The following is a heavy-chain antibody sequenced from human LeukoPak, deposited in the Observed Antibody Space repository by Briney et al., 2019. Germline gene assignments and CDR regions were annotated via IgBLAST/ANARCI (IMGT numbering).Heavy chain of an antibody. CDR2: ISSSSSYI. CDR1: GFTFRKYK. V-gene: IGHV3-21*06. CDR3: ARDPIVVVPAATPGGSSYYYYYGLDV. J-gene: IGHJ6*02. D-gene: IGHD2-2*01. Sequence: GGSLRLSCAASGFTFRKYKMNWVRQAPGKGLEWVASISSSSSYIYYADSLKGRFTISRENANNSLYLQMNSLSAEDTAVYHCARDPIVVVPAATPGGSSYYYYYGLDVWGQGTSVSVSS.